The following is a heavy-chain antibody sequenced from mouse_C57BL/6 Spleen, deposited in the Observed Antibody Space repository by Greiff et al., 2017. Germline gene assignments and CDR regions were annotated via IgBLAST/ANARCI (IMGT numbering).Heavy chain of an antibody. V-gene: IGHV1-50*01. J-gene: IGHJ2*01. CDR1: GYTFTSYW. CDR3: ARGGSNFHFDY. D-gene: IGHD2-5*01. CDR2: IDPSDSYT. Sequence: QVQLQQPGAELVKPGASVKLSCKASGYTFTSYWMQWVKQRPGQGLEWIGEIDPSDSYTNYNQKFKGKATLTVDTSSSTAYMQLSSLTSEDSAVYYCARGGSNFHFDYWGQGTTLTVSS.